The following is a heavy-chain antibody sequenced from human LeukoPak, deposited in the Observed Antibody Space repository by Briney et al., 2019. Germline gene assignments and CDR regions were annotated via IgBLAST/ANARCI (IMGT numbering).Heavy chain of an antibody. V-gene: IGHV1-8*03. D-gene: IGHD3-9*01. CDR1: GYTFTSYD. CDR2: MNPNSGNA. Sequence: EASVKVSCKASGYTFTSYDINWVRQATGQGLEWMGWMNPNSGNAGYAQKFQGRVTITRNPSISTAYMELSSLRSEDTAVYYCARAVLRYFDWLSKPYYFDYWGQGTLVTVSS. CDR3: ARAVLRYFDWLSKPYYFDY. J-gene: IGHJ4*02.